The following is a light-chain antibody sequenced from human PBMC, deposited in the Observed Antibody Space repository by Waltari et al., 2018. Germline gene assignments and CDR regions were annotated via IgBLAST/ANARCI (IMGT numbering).Light chain of an antibody. CDR2: RNN. CDR1: SSNIGSNT. J-gene: IGLJ7*01. CDR3: AAWDDSLNGAV. V-gene: IGLV1-44*01. Sequence: QSVLTQPPSASGTPGQRVTISCSGSSSNIGSNTVNWYQQLPGTAPKLLIYRNNQRPSGVPDRFSGSNSGTSASLAISGLQSEDEADYYCAAWDDSLNGAVFGGGTQPTVL.